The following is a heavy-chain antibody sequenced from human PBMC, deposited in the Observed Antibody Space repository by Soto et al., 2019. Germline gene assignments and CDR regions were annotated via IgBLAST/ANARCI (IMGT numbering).Heavy chain of an antibody. CDR3: AKSAHTVHYYYYGMDV. CDR2: ISGSGGST. CDR1: GFTFSSYA. D-gene: IGHD4-4*01. J-gene: IGHJ6*02. V-gene: IGHV3-23*01. Sequence: PGGSLRLSCAASGFTFSSYAMSWVRQAPGKGLEWFSAISGSGGSTYYADSVKGRFTISRDNSKNTLYLQMNSLRAEDTAVYYCAKSAHTVHYYYYGMDVWGQGTTVTV.